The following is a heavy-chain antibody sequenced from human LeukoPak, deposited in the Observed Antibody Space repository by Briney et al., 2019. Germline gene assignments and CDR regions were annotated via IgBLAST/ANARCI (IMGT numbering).Heavy chain of an antibody. J-gene: IGHJ5*02. V-gene: IGHV3-48*04. CDR1: GFTFSSYS. Sequence: GGSLRLSCAASGFTFSSYSMNWVRQAPGKGLEWVSYISSSGSTIYYADSVKGRFTISRDNAKNSLYLQMNSLRAEDTAVYYCARGTTVTTLVGNWFDPWGQGTLVTVSS. D-gene: IGHD4-17*01. CDR3: ARGTTVTTLVGNWFDP. CDR2: ISSSGSTI.